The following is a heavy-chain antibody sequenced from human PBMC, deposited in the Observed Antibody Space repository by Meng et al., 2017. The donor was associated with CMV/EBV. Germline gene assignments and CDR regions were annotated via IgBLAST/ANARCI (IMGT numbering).Heavy chain of an antibody. CDR1: GFTFGDYA. CDR2: IRSKAYGGTT. Sequence: GESLKISCTASGFTFGDYAMSWVRQAPGKGLEWVGFIRSKAYGGTTEYAASVKGRFTISRDDSKSIAYLQMNSLKTEDTAVYYCTRDITMVRGAIGRGMDVWGQGTTVTVSS. V-gene: IGHV3-49*04. J-gene: IGHJ6*02. CDR3: TRDITMVRGAIGRGMDV. D-gene: IGHD3-10*01.